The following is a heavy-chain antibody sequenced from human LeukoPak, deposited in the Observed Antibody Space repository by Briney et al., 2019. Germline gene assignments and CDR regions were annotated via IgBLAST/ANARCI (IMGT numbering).Heavy chain of an antibody. D-gene: IGHD5-24*01. J-gene: IGHJ5*02. V-gene: IGHV3-23*01. CDR3: AKEGGLQSLPYTWFDP. Sequence: GGSLRLSCAASGFTFSTFAMIWVRQPPGKGLEWVSSIFPSGGEIHYADSVRGRFTISRDNSKSTLSLQMNSLRAEDTALYYCAKEGGLQSLPYTWFDPWGQGTLVTVST. CDR1: GFTFSTFA. CDR2: IFPSGGEI.